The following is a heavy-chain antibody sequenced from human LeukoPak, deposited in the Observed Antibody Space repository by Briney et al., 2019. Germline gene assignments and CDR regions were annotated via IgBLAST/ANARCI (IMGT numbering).Heavy chain of an antibody. CDR2: IIPIFGTA. CDR3: ARGHWSAKTMYYYYYMDV. J-gene: IGHJ6*03. D-gene: IGHD2-8*02. CDR1: GGTFSSYA. Sequence: ASVKVSCKASGGTFSSYAISWVRQAPGQGLEWMGGIIPIFGTANYAQKFQGRVTITTDESTSTAYMELSSLRSEDTAVYYCARGHWSAKTMYYYYYMDVWGKGTTVTVSS. V-gene: IGHV1-69*05.